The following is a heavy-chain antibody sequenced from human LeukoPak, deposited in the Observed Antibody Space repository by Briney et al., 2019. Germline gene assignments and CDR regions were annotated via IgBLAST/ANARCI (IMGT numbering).Heavy chain of an antibody. CDR3: TRARGYCSSTSCYLARFDY. J-gene: IGHJ4*02. D-gene: IGHD2-2*03. Sequence: PGGSLRLSCTASGFTFGDYAMSWFRQAPEKGLEWVGFIRSKAYVGTTEYAASVKGRFTISRDDSKSIAYLQMNSLKTEDTAVYYCTRARGYCSSTSCYLARFDYWGQGTLVTVSS. CDR2: IRSKAYVGTT. CDR1: GFTFGDYA. V-gene: IGHV3-49*03.